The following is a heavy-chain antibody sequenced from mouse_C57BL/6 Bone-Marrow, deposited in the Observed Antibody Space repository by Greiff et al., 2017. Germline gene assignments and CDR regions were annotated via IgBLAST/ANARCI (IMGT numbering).Heavy chain of an antibody. V-gene: IGHV1-55*01. CDR1: GYTFTSYW. Sequence: VQVVESGAELVKPGASVKMSCKASGYTFTSYWITWVKQRPGQGLEWIGDIYPGSGSTNYNEMFKSKATLTVDTSSSTAYMQLSSLTSEDSAVYYCAREYDYAWFAYWGQGTLVTVSA. D-gene: IGHD2-4*01. CDR3: AREYDYAWFAY. CDR2: IYPGSGST. J-gene: IGHJ3*01.